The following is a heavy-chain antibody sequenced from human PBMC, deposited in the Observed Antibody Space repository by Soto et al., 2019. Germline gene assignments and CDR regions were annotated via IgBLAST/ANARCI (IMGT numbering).Heavy chain of an antibody. J-gene: IGHJ3*02. CDR1: GFTFSSYS. CDR2: ISSSSSYI. Sequence: GGSLRLSCAASGFTFSSYSMNWVRQAPGKGLEWVSSISSSSSYIYYADSVKGRFTISRDNAKNSLYLQMNSLRAEDTAVYYCARARGGGYDYDAFDIWGQGTMVTVSS. V-gene: IGHV3-21*01. D-gene: IGHD5-12*01. CDR3: ARARGGGYDYDAFDI.